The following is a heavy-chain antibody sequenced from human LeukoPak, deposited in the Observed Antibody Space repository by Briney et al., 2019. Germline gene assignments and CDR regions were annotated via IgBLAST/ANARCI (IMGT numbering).Heavy chain of an antibody. CDR3: ARVGYCSSASCYRGYYFMDV. V-gene: IGHV3-21*01. CDR1: GFTFSTYS. J-gene: IGHJ6*03. Sequence: GGSLRLSCAASGFTFSTYSMNWVRQAPGKGLEWVSSISSSSNYIYYADSMKGRFTISRDNAKNSLYLQMNSLRAEDTAVYYCARVGYCSSASCYRGYYFMDVWGKGTTVTVSS. D-gene: IGHD2-2*02. CDR2: ISSSSNYI.